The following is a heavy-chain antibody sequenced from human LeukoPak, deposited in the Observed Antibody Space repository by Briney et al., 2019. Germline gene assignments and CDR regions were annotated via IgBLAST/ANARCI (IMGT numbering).Heavy chain of an antibody. J-gene: IGHJ4*02. D-gene: IGHD6-19*01. CDR3: TRGSGWLSVY. Sequence: GGSLRLSCTASGFTFGDYLMSWFRQAPGKGLEWIGFISGGTTEYAASVKGRFTISRDDSTSIAYLQMNSLTTEDTAVYYCTRGSGWLSVYWGQGTLVTVSS. CDR2: ISGGTT. CDR1: GFTFGDYL. V-gene: IGHV3-49*03.